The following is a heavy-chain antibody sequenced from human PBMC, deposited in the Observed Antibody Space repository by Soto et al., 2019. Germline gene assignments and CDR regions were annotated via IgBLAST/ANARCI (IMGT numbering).Heavy chain of an antibody. Sequence: QVQLVQSGAEVKKPGASVKVSCKASGHTFIDYYLHWVRQAPGQGLEWMGWINPNSGGTNLALRFQGRVTMTRDTSVSTVYVELSGLRSDDTAVYYCAGGRYYYAMDVWGRGITVTVSS. V-gene: IGHV1-2*02. CDR1: GHTFIDYY. D-gene: IGHD3-10*01. CDR2: INPNSGGT. J-gene: IGHJ6*02. CDR3: AGGRYYYAMDV.